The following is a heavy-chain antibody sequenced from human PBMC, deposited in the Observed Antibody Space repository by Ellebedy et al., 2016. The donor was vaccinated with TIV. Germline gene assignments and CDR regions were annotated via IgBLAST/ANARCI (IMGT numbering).Heavy chain of an antibody. V-gene: IGHV3-7*03. J-gene: IGHJ6*02. CDR1: GFTLSGYW. Sequence: GESLKISCSASGFTLSGYWMSWVRQAPGKGVEWVANINQGGSEKHYVDSVKGRFTISRDDATNTLYLQMNSLRDEDRAVYYCARDQGGMDVWGQGTTVTVSS. CDR3: ARDQGGMDV. CDR2: INQGGSEK.